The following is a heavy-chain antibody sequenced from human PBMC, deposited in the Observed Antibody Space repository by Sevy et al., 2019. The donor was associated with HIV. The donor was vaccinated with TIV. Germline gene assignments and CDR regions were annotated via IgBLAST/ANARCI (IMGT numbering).Heavy chain of an antibody. D-gene: IGHD3-3*01. CDR2: ISGSGGST. Sequence: GGYLRPSCAASGFTFSSYAMSWVRQAPGKGLEWVSAISGSGGSTYYADSVKGRFTISRDNSKNTLYLQMNSLRAEDTAVYYCASGITIFESSYFDYWGQGTLVTVSS. V-gene: IGHV3-23*01. J-gene: IGHJ4*02. CDR3: ASGITIFESSYFDY. CDR1: GFTFSSYA.